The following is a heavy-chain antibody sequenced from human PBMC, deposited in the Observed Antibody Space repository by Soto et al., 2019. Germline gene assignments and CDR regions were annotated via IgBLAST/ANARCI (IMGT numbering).Heavy chain of an antibody. CDR3: ARLNRDYYYYGMDV. CDR1: DDPISSSKW. V-gene: IGHV4-4*02. Sequence: SETLSLTCAVSDDPISSSKWWTWVRQTPGKGLEWIGKIDQNGITNYNPSLESRVTILKDNSKNQLSLKLTSVTAVDSAVYYCARLNRDYYYYGMDVWGQGTTVTVSS. CDR2: IDQNGIT. J-gene: IGHJ6*02.